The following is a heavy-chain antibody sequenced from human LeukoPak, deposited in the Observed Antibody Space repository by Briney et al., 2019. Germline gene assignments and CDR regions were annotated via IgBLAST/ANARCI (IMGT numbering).Heavy chain of an antibody. D-gene: IGHD5-24*01. Sequence: SETLSLTCAVYGGSFSGYYWSWIRQPPGKGLEWIGEINHSGSTNYNPSLKSRVTISVDTSKNQFSLKLSSVTAADTAVYYCARADGYNFFDYWGQGTLVTVSS. CDR3: ARADGYNFFDY. CDR2: INHSGST. CDR1: GGSFSGYY. J-gene: IGHJ4*02. V-gene: IGHV4-34*01.